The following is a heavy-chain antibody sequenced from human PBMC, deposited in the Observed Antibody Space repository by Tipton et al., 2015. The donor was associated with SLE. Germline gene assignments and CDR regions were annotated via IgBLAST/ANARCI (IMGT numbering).Heavy chain of an antibody. CDR3: ATNWN. J-gene: IGHJ3*01. Sequence: TLSLTCAVSDFSISNTYYWGWIRQPPGKGLEWIGSWYHLERTYFNPTLESRVSISADTSKNQFSLKLNSVNAADTAVYYCATNWNWGQGTMVTVSS. CDR2: WYHLERT. CDR1: DFSISNTYY. D-gene: IGHD1-1*01. V-gene: IGHV4-38-2*01.